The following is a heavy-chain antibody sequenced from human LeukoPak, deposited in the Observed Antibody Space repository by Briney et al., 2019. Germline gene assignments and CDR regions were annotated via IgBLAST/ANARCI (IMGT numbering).Heavy chain of an antibody. Sequence: ASVKVSCKASGYTFTSYDINWVRQATGQGLEWMGWMNPNSGNTGYAQKFQGRVTMTRNTSISTAYMELSSLRSEDTAVYYCARGPSCSGGSCYWFDPWGQGTLATVSS. J-gene: IGHJ5*02. CDR3: ARGPSCSGGSCYWFDP. D-gene: IGHD2-15*01. CDR2: MNPNSGNT. CDR1: GYTFTSYD. V-gene: IGHV1-8*01.